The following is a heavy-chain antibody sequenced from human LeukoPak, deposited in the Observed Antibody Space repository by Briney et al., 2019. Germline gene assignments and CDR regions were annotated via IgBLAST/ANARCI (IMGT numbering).Heavy chain of an antibody. CDR3: AKDLREYSSSPRNAFDI. J-gene: IGHJ3*02. Sequence: GSLRLSCAASGFTFSNYAMSWVRQARGKGLEWVSTISGSGSSTYSADSVKGRFTISRDNSKNTLYLQMNSLRAEDTAVYYCAKDLREYSSSPRNAFDIWGQGTMVTVSS. CDR2: ISGSGSST. CDR1: GFTFSNYA. D-gene: IGHD6-6*01. V-gene: IGHV3-23*01.